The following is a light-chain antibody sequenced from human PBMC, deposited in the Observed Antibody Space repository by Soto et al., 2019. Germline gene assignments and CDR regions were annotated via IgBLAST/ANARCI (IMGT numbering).Light chain of an antibody. CDR2: EDT. J-gene: IGLJ2*01. CDR3: CSYAGSSTVV. V-gene: IGLV2-23*01. CDR1: SRDVGNYNL. Sequence: QSVLTQPASVSGSRGQSITISCTGTSRDVGNYNLVSWYQQYPGKAPKLMIYEDTKRPSGVSHRFSGSKSGNTASLTISGLQPEDEAGYYCCSYAGSSTVVLGGGTKVTVL.